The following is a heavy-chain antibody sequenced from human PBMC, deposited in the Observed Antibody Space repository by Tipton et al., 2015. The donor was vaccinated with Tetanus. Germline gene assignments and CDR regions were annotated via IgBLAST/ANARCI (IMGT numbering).Heavy chain of an antibody. CDR1: GGSFSGYY. D-gene: IGHD4-17*01. Sequence: TLSLTCAVYGGSFSGYYWSWIRQPPGKGLEWIGEINHSGSTNYNPSLKSRVTISVDTSKNQFSLKLSSVTAADTAVYYCAREDRRNYGERVDYWGQGTLVTVSS. J-gene: IGHJ4*02. CDR2: INHSGST. CDR3: AREDRRNYGERVDY. V-gene: IGHV4-34*01.